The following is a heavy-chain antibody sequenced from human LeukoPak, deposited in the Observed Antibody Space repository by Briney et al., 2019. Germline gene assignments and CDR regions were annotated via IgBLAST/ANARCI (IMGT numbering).Heavy chain of an antibody. CDR3: ATLGEDNTDTPFDY. CDR1: GYTFTGYY. CDR2: INPTTGGT. D-gene: IGHD3-16*01. V-gene: IGHV1-2*06. J-gene: IGHJ4*02. Sequence: ASVKVSCKASGYTFTGYYMHWVRQAPGQGLEWMGRINPTTGGTDYAQKFRGKVSMTRDTSISTAYMELSRLRSDDTAVYYCATLGEDNTDTPFDYWGQGTLVTVSS.